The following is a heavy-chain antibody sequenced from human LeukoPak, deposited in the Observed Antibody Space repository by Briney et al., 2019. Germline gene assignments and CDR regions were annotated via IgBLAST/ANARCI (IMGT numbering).Heavy chain of an antibody. Sequence: ASVKVSCKASGGTFSSYTISWVRQAPGQGLEWMGRIIPILGIANYAQKFQGRVTITADKSPSTAYMELSSLRSEDTAVYYCARDPGYSGSSNFDYWGQGTLVTVSS. CDR3: ARDPGYSGSSNFDY. D-gene: IGHD1-26*01. V-gene: IGHV1-69*04. J-gene: IGHJ4*02. CDR2: IIPILGIA. CDR1: GGTFSSYT.